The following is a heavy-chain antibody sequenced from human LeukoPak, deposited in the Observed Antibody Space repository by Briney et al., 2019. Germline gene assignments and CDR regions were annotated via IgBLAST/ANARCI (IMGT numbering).Heavy chain of an antibody. V-gene: IGHV3-33*06. CDR1: GFTFSKYG. CDR2: IWHDGSNK. CDR3: AKDSAVAGTDYDYYYYYGMDV. D-gene: IGHD6-19*01. J-gene: IGHJ6*02. Sequence: AGGSLRLSCAASGFTFSKYGMHWVRQAPGKGLEWLAVIWHDGSNKYYADSVKGRFTISRDNSKNTLYLQMNSLRAEDTAVYYCAKDSAVAGTDYDYYYYYGMDVWGQGTTVTVSS.